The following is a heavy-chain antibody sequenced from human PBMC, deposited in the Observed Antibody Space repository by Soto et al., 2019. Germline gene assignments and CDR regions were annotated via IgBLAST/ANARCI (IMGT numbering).Heavy chain of an antibody. J-gene: IGHJ5*02. Sequence: EVQLVESGGGLVKPGGSLRLSCAASGFTFSNAWMSWVRQAPGKGLEWVGRIKSKTDGGTTDYAAPVKGRFTISRDDSKNTLYLQMNSLKTEDTAVYYCTTDHQTTVTTHLNGPPGWFDPWGQGTLVTVSS. CDR1: GFTFSNAW. D-gene: IGHD4-17*01. V-gene: IGHV3-15*01. CDR3: TTDHQTTVTTHLNGPPGWFDP. CDR2: IKSKTDGGTT.